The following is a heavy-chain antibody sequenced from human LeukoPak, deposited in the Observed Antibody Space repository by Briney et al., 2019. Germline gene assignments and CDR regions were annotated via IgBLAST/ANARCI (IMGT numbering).Heavy chain of an antibody. Sequence: GGSLRLXCAASGFGFSTYGIHWVRQAPGKGLEWVAVMWYDGSKDYYADSEKGRFTISRDTSKNTLYLQMNNLRAEDTAVYYCAKDRETYEYTFDYWGQRTLVTVSS. CDR3: AKDRETYEYTFDY. J-gene: IGHJ4*02. CDR1: GFGFSTYG. CDR2: MWYDGSKD. D-gene: IGHD6-6*01. V-gene: IGHV3-33*06.